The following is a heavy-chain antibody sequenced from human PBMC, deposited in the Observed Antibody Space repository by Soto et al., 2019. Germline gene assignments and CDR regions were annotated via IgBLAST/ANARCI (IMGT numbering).Heavy chain of an antibody. CDR3: AKEQLGDHDAFDI. J-gene: IGHJ3*02. CDR1: GFTFSTYG. D-gene: IGHD6-6*01. V-gene: IGHV3-30*18. CDR2: ISYDGSNK. Sequence: GGSLRLSCAASGFTFSTYGMHWVRQAPGKGLEWVAVISYDGSNKYYADSVKGRFTISRDNSKNTLYLQMNSLRAEDTAVYYCAKEQLGDHDAFDIWGQGTMVTVSS.